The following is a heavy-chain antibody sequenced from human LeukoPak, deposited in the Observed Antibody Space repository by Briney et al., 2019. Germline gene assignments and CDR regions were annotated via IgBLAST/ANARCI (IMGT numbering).Heavy chain of an antibody. V-gene: IGHV3-11*01. Sequence: AGGSLRLSGAASGFTFSDYYMSWICQAPGKGLEWVSYISPSGSTTYYADSVKGRFTISRDNAKNSLYLQMNSLRAEDTAVYYCARRTRTTVTTVPTPYYYYYMDVWGKGTTVTVSS. CDR1: GFTFSDYY. D-gene: IGHD4-11*01. CDR3: ARRTRTTVTTVPTPYYYYYMDV. J-gene: IGHJ6*03. CDR2: ISPSGSTT.